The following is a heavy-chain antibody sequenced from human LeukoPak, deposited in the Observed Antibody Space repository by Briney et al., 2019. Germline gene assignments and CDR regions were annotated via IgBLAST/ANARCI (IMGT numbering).Heavy chain of an antibody. D-gene: IGHD4-11*01. Sequence: GASVKVSCKASGGTFSSYAISWVRQAPGKGLEWMEGIIPIFGTANYAQKFQGRVTITADKSTSTAYMELSSLRSEDTAVYYCAREGSDYSNYGTLEYWGQGTLVPVSS. V-gene: IGHV1-69*06. CDR3: AREGSDYSNYGTLEY. CDR1: GGTFSSYA. J-gene: IGHJ4*02. CDR2: IIPIFGTA.